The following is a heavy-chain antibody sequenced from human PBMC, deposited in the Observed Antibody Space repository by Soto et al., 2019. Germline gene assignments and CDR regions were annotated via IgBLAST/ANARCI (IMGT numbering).Heavy chain of an antibody. Sequence: EVQLVESGGGLVQPGRSLRLSCAASGFTFDDYAMHWVRQAPGKGLEWVSGISWNSGSIGYADSVKGRFTISRANDKDSLYVQMNRLRAEETALYYCARGGRTVVAGRPVGWYVDRWGRGTLVTVSS. V-gene: IGHV3-9*01. CDR3: ARGGRTVVAGRPVGWYVDR. CDR1: GFTFDDYA. D-gene: IGHD2-15*01. CDR2: ISWNSGSI. J-gene: IGHJ2*01.